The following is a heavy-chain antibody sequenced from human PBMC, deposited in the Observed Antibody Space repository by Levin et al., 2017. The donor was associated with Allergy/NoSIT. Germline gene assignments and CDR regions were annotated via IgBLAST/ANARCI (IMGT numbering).Heavy chain of an antibody. Sequence: GESLKISCAASGFTFSSYAMSWVRQAPGKGLEWVSAISGSGGSTYYADSVKGRFTISRDNSKNTLYLQMNSLRAEDTAVYYCASYGSGHFYWGQGTLVTVSS. D-gene: IGHD3-10*01. CDR3: ASYGSGHFY. CDR2: ISGSGGST. V-gene: IGHV3-23*01. CDR1: GFTFSSYA. J-gene: IGHJ4*02.